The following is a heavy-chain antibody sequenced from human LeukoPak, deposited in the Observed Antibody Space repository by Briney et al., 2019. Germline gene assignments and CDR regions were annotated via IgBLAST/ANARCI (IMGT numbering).Heavy chain of an antibody. CDR1: GGSISSYY. V-gene: IGHV4-59*01. Sequence: PSETLSLTCTVSGGSISSYYWSWIRQPPGKGLEWIGYIYYSGSTNYNPSLKSRVTISVDTSKNQFSLKLTSVTAADTAVYYCARTTEGGYSYDYFYYYYMDVWGKGTTVTISS. CDR3: ARTTEGGYSYDYFYYYYMDV. CDR2: IYYSGST. D-gene: IGHD5-18*01. J-gene: IGHJ6*03.